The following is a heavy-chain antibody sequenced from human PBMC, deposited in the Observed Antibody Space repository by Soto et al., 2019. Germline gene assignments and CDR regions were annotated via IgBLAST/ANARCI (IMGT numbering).Heavy chain of an antibody. Sequence: SLRLSCTASGCTFGDYAMSWVRHSPGKGLEWVGFIRSKAYGGTTEYAASVKGRFTISRDDSKSIAYLQMNSLKTEDTAVYYCNSGRMDVWGQGTTVTVSS. J-gene: IGHJ6*02. CDR2: IRSKAYGGTT. V-gene: IGHV3-49*04. CDR3: NSGRMDV. CDR1: GCTFGDYA.